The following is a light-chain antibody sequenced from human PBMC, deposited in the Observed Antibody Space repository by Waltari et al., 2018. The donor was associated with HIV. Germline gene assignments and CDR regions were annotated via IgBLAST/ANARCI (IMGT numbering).Light chain of an antibody. CDR2: EVT. Sequence: QSALTQPASVSGSPGPSITISCTGTSTDVGRYVYVSWYQHHPGKAPKLVIYEVTNRPSGISNRFSGSKSGNTASLTISGLQAEDEADYYCSSYVVNSTPYVFGSGTKVTVL. J-gene: IGLJ1*01. CDR1: STDVGRYVY. V-gene: IGLV2-14*01. CDR3: SSYVVNSTPYV.